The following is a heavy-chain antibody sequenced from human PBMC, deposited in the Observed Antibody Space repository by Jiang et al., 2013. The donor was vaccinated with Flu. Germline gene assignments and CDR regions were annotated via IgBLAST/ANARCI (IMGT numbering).Heavy chain of an antibody. CDR3: ARRSPDGDQLDY. V-gene: IGHV4-59*08. J-gene: IGHJ4*02. CDR1: GASIDLYS. Sequence: PGLVKPSETLSLTCTVSGASIDLYSWSWIRQSPGKGLEWIGYIYSSGRTNYSPSLKSRLTISVDTSKNQFSLKLKSVTAAETAVYYCARRSPDGDQLDYWGQGTLVTVSS. CDR2: IYSSGRT. D-gene: IGHD4-17*01.